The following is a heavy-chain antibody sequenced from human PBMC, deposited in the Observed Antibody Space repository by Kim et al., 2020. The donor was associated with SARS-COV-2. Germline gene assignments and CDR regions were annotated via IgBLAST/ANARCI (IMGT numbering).Heavy chain of an antibody. Sequence: GGSLRLSCAASGFTVSSNYMSWVRQAPGKGLEWVSVIYSGGSTYYADSVKGRFTISRDNSKNTLYLQMNSLRAEDTAVYYCARGLLQQWPFDYWGQGTLVTVSS. D-gene: IGHD6-19*01. CDR3: ARGLLQQWPFDY. J-gene: IGHJ4*02. CDR1: GFTVSSNY. CDR2: IYSGGST. V-gene: IGHV3-66*01.